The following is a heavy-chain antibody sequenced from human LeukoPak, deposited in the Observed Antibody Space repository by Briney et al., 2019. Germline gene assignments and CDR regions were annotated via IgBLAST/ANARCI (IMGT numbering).Heavy chain of an antibody. D-gene: IGHD6-6*01. V-gene: IGHV4-39*01. CDR1: GGPISISRYY. Sequence: DPSETLSLTCTVSGGPISISRYYCPWVRQPPGEGLGWIRNLYYSGSTYYNPSLKSRVTISLDTSKNQFSLKLSSVTAADTAVYYCARRDIAARLNWFDTWGQGTLVTVSS. CDR3: ARRDIAARLNWFDT. CDR2: LYYSGST. J-gene: IGHJ5*02.